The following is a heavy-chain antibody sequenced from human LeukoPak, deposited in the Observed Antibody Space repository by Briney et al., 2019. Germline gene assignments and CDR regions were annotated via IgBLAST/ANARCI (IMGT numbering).Heavy chain of an antibody. CDR2: IYYSGTT. CDR3: ARVGPRVWFDY. CDR1: GGSISSGGYS. Sequence: PSQTLSLTCTVSGGSISSGGYSWSWIRQHPGKGLEWIGYIYYSGTTYYNPSLRSRITLSLDTSKTHFSLRLSSVTAADTAVYYCARVGPRVWFDYWGQGTLVTVSS. D-gene: IGHD3-16*01. J-gene: IGHJ4*01. V-gene: IGHV4-31*03.